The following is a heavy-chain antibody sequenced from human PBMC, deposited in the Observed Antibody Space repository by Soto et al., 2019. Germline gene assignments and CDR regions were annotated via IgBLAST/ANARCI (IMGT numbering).Heavy chain of an antibody. CDR1: GYTFTSYA. J-gene: IGHJ6*03. Sequence: ASVKVSCKASGYTFTSYAMHWVRQAPGQRLEWMGWINAGNGNTKYSQKFQGRVTITRDTSASTAYMELSSLRSEDTAVYYCARADYSNYYYYYMDVWGKGTTVTVSS. D-gene: IGHD4-4*01. CDR3: ARADYSNYYYYYMDV. V-gene: IGHV1-3*01. CDR2: INAGNGNT.